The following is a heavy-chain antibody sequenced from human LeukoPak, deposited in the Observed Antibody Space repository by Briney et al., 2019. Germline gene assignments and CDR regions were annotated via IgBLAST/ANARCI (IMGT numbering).Heavy chain of an antibody. CDR2: INSNGDST. CDR1: GFTFSSHV. CDR3: ARSKDGYNIYDY. Sequence: GGSLRLSCSASGFTFSSHVIYWVRQAPEKGLEYVSAINSNGDSTYYADSVKGRFTISRDNSKNTLYLQMISLRAEDTAVYYCARSKDGYNIYDYWGQGTLVIVSS. D-gene: IGHD5-24*01. J-gene: IGHJ4*02. V-gene: IGHV3-64*04.